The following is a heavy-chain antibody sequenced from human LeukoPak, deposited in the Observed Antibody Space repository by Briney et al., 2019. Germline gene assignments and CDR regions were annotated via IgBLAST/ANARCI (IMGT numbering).Heavy chain of an antibody. CDR2: FTGSGTTT. CDR1: GFAFRNSA. V-gene: IGHV3-23*01. Sequence: GGSLRLSCAAPGFAFRNSAMSWVRQAPGKGLEWVSTFTGSGTTTFYADSVKGRFTISRDNSKNTLYLQMNSLRAEDTAVYYCAKGARHFYDSSGYPSPFDNWGQGTLVIVSS. CDR3: AKGARHFYDSSGYPSPFDN. J-gene: IGHJ4*02. D-gene: IGHD3-22*01.